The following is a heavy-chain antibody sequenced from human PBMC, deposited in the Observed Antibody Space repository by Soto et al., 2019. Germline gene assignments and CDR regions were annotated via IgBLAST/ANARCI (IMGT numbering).Heavy chain of an antibody. CDR3: ARTGSATRYAMDV. J-gene: IGHJ6*02. CDR1: GFTFSSYW. CDR2: SNGDGSIT. D-gene: IGHD6-25*01. Sequence: DVQLVESGGGLVQLGGSLRLSCAASGFTFSSYWMHWVRQAPGKGLVWVSRSNGDGSITNYADSVKGRFTISRDNAKNSLYLQMNSLRAEDTAVYYCARTGSATRYAMDVWGQGTTVTVSS. V-gene: IGHV3-74*01.